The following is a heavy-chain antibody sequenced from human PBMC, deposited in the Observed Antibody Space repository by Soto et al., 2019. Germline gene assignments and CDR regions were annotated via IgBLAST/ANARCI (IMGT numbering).Heavy chain of an antibody. CDR2: IYYSGST. Sequence: QVQLQESGPGLVKPSQTLSLTCTVSGGSISSGDYYWSWIRQPPGKGLAWIGYIYYSGSTYYNPSLKSRVTISVDTSKNQFSLKLSSVNAADTAVYYCAREGGYIYGYEEYYFDYWGQGTLVTVSS. CDR3: AREGGYIYGYEEYYFDY. V-gene: IGHV4-30-4*01. J-gene: IGHJ4*02. D-gene: IGHD5-18*01. CDR1: GGSISSGDYY.